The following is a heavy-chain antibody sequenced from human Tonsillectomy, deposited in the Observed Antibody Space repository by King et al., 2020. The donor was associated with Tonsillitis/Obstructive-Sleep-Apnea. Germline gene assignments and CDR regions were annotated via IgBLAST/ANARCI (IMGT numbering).Heavy chain of an antibody. V-gene: IGHV3-7*01. CDR1: GFTFSSSW. J-gene: IGHJ4*02. CDR2: IKEDGSEE. CDR3: AREVGSH. D-gene: IGHD2-2*01. Sequence: VQLVESGGGLVQPGGSLRLSCAASGFTFSSSWMSWVRQAPGKGLEWVANIKEDGSEEYYIDSVKGRFTISRDNAKNSLYLHMNSLRAEDTAVYYCAREVGSHWGQGPLVTVSS.